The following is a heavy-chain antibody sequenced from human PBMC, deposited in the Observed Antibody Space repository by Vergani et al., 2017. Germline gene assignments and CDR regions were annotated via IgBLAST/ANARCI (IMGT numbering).Heavy chain of an antibody. V-gene: IGHV4-38-2*02. J-gene: IGHJ4*02. CDR3: ARMDIVATSSDY. CDR1: GYSISSGYY. Sequence: QVQLQESGPGLVKPSETLSLTCTVSGYSISSGYYWGWIRQPPGKGLEWIGSIYHSGSTYYNPSLKSRVTISVDTSKNQFSLKLSSVTAADNAVYYCARMDIVATSSDYWGQGTLVTVSS. CDR2: IYHSGST. D-gene: IGHD5-12*01.